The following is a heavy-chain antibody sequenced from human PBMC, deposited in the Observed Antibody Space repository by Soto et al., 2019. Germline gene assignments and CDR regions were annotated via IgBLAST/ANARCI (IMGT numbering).Heavy chain of an antibody. Sequence: GGSLRLSCAASGFTFSSYAMSWVRQAPGKGLEWVPAISGSGGSTYYADSVKGRFTISRDNSKNTLYLQMNSLRAEDTAVYYCAKELTPLLWFGESPFDYWGQGTLVTVSS. CDR2: ISGSGGST. V-gene: IGHV3-23*01. D-gene: IGHD3-10*01. CDR1: GFTFSSYA. CDR3: AKELTPLLWFGESPFDY. J-gene: IGHJ4*02.